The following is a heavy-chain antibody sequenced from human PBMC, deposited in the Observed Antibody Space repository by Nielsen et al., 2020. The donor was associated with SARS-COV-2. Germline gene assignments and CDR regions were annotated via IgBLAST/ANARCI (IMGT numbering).Heavy chain of an antibody. CDR2: IIPIFGTA. CDR3: ASPGDWNYATAFDY. D-gene: IGHD1-7*01. J-gene: IGHJ4*02. V-gene: IGHV1-69*01. Sequence: WVRQAPGQGLEWMGGIIPIFGTANYAQKFQGRVTITADESTSTAYMELSSLRSEDTAVDYCASPGDWNYATAFDYWGQGTLVTVSS.